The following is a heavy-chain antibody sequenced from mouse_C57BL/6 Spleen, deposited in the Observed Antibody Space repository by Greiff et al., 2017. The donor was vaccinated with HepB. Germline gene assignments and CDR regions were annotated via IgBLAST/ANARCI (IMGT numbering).Heavy chain of an antibody. CDR3: ARAVLGLLYFDY. J-gene: IGHJ2*01. CDR1: GFTFSDYY. CDR2: INYDGSSN. V-gene: IGHV5-16*01. Sequence: EVQRVESEGGLVQPGSSMKLSCTASGFTFSDYYMAWVRQVPEKGLEWVANINYDGSSNYYLDYLKSRFIISRDTAKNILYLQMSSLKSEDTATYYCARAVLGLLYFDYWGQGTTLTVSS. D-gene: IGHD4-1*01.